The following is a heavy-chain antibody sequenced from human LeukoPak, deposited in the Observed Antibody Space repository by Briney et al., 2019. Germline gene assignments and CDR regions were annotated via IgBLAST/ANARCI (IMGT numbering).Heavy chain of an antibody. CDR2: IYYSGST. V-gene: IGHV4-59*01. D-gene: IGHD6-19*01. Sequence: GSLRLSCAASGFTFSDYNMNWVRQPPGKGLEWIGYIYYSGSTNYNPSLKSRVTISVDTSKDQFSLKLSSVTAADTAVYYCARALRRSSGFFDYWGQGTLVTVSS. CDR3: ARALRRSSGFFDY. J-gene: IGHJ4*02. CDR1: GFTFSDYN.